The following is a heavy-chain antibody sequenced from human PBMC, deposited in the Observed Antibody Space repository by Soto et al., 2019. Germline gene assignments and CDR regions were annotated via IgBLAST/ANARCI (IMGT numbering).Heavy chain of an antibody. Sequence: QGQLVQSGPEAKKPGASVKVSCKASGYTFSRYGISWVRQAPGQGLEWMGWISGYNGDTKYAQKVQGRVTMTIDTSKYTAYRELRSLTSDDTAIYYCAKNGQPPYYYYGMDVWGQGTTVTVSS. V-gene: IGHV1-18*01. J-gene: IGHJ6*02. CDR1: GYTFSRYG. CDR2: ISGYNGDT. D-gene: IGHD2-8*01. CDR3: AKNGQPPYYYYGMDV.